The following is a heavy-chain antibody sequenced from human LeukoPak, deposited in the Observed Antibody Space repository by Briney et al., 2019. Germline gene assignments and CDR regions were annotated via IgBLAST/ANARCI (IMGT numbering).Heavy chain of an antibody. D-gene: IGHD2/OR15-2a*01. Sequence: GRLTISRDNAKNSPYLQMNSLRAEDRGIYYCARAGYYGDDAFDLWGQGTMVTVSS. CDR3: ARAGYYGDDAFDL. V-gene: IGHV3-48*03. J-gene: IGHJ3*01.